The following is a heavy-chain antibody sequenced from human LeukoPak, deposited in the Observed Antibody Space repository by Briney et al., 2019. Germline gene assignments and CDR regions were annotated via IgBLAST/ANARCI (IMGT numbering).Heavy chain of an antibody. CDR2: ISSSSYYI. CDR3: ARVDCSGGSCSQYYYYGMDV. Sequence: EGSLRLSCAASGFTFSSYSMNWVRQAPGKGLEWVSSISSSSYYIYYADSVKGRFTISRDNAKNSLYLQMNSLRAEDTAVYYCARVDCSGGSCSQYYYYGMDVWGQGTTVTVSS. D-gene: IGHD2-15*01. V-gene: IGHV3-21*01. J-gene: IGHJ6*02. CDR1: GFTFSSYS.